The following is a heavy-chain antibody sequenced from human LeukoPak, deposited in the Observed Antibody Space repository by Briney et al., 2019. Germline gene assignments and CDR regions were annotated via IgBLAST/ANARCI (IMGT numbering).Heavy chain of an antibody. D-gene: IGHD1/OR15-1a*01. CDR1: GFTFSIYA. CDR3: AKVGKSDRNNFFTTKEKQLDY. V-gene: IGHV3-30*02. J-gene: IGHJ4*02. CDR2: IRYDGSNK. Sequence: GGSLRLSCAASGFTFSIYAMHWVRQAPGKGLEWVAFIRYDGSNKYYADSVEGRFTISRDNSKNTLYLQMNSLRAEDTAVYYCAKVGKSDRNNFFTTKEKQLDYWGQGTLLSVSS.